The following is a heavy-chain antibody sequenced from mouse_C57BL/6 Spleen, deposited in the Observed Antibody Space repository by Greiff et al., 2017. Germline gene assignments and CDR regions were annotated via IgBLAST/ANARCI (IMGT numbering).Heavy chain of an antibody. V-gene: IGHV3-6*01. CDR2: ISYDGSN. D-gene: IGHD2-12*01. J-gene: IGHJ4*01. Sequence: VQLKESGPGLVKPSQSLSLTCSVTGYSITSGYYWNWIRQFPGNKLEWMGYISYDGSNNYNPSLKNRISITRDTSKNQFFLKLNSVTTEDTATYYCARAYSSYYYAMDYWGQGTSVTVSS. CDR1: GYSITSGYY. CDR3: ARAYSSYYYAMDY.